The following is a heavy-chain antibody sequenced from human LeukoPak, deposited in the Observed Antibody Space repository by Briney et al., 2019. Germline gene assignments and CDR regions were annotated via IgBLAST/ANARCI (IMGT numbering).Heavy chain of an antibody. Sequence: GGSLRLSCAASGSTFSSYWMSWVRQAPGKGLEWVANIKQDGSEKYYVDSVKGRFTISRDNAKNSLYLQMNSLRAEDTAVYYCARDDMTYYYDSSGYYYHSYFDYWGQGTLVTVSS. V-gene: IGHV3-7*01. CDR2: IKQDGSEK. D-gene: IGHD3-22*01. CDR3: ARDDMTYYYDSSGYYYHSYFDY. J-gene: IGHJ4*02. CDR1: GSTFSSYW.